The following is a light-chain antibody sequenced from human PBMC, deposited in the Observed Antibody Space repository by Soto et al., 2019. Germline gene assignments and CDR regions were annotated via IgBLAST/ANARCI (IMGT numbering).Light chain of an antibody. J-gene: IGKJ1*01. CDR1: QSISSY. CDR2: AAS. V-gene: IGKV1-39*01. CDR3: KQYKNWPHT. Sequence: DIQMTQSPSSLSASVGDRVTITCRASQSISSYLNWYQQKPGKAPKLLIYAASSLQSGVPSRFSGSGSGTDFTLTISSLQSEDFAVHYCKQYKNWPHTFGQGTKVDIK.